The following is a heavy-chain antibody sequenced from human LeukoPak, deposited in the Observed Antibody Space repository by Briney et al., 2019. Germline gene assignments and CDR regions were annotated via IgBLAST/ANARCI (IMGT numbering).Heavy chain of an antibody. CDR1: GGSISSSIYF. CDR2: IHYSGST. Sequence: PSETLSLTCTVSGGSISSSIYFWGWIRQPPGKGLEWIGSIHYSGSTYHDPSLKSRVTVSLDTSKNQFSLKLSSVTAADTAVYYCARLGIAAAGGPSYYFDYWGQGTLVTVSS. CDR3: ARLGIAAAGGPSYYFDY. J-gene: IGHJ4*02. V-gene: IGHV4-39*01. D-gene: IGHD6-13*01.